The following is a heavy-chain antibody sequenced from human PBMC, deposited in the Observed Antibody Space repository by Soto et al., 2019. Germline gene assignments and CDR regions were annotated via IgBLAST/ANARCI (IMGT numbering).Heavy chain of an antibody. CDR2: IYYSGST. D-gene: IGHD2-15*01. J-gene: IGHJ4*02. V-gene: IGHV4-39*01. Sequence: PSETLSLTCTVSGGSISSSSYYWGWIRQPPGKGLEWIGSIYYSGSTYYNPSLKSRVTISVDTSKNQLSLKLSSVTAADTAVYYCARLGYCSGGSCSGGDYWGQGTLVTVSS. CDR3: ARLGYCSGGSCSGGDY. CDR1: GGSISSSSYY.